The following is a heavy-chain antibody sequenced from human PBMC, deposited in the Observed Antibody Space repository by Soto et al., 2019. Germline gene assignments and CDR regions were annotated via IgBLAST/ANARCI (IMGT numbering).Heavy chain of an antibody. CDR2: IIPIFGTA. J-gene: IGHJ5*02. D-gene: IGHD3-22*01. V-gene: IGHV1-69*13. CDR1: GGTFSSYA. CDR3: ARDRPSDYDSSGYYTNWFDP. Sequence: ASVKVSCKASGGTFSSYAISWVRQAPGQGLEWMGGIIPIFGTANYAQKFQGRVTITADESTSTAYMELSSLRSEDTAVYYCARDRPSDYDSSGYYTNWFDPWGQGTLVTVSS.